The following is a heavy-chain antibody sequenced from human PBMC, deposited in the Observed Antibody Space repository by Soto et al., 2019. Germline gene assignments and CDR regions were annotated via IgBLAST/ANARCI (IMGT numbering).Heavy chain of an antibody. D-gene: IGHD6-6*01. J-gene: IGHJ6*02. CDR3: ARSTSSTLNYYYGMDV. CDR2: ISYDGADE. Sequence: LRLSCAASGFTFSSYGMHWVRQAPGKGLEWVAVISYDGADEYYTDSVKGRFTIARDNSKNTLYLQMNSLRIEDTAVFYCARSTSSTLNYYYGMDVWGQGITVTVS. V-gene: IGHV3-30*03. CDR1: GFTFSSYG.